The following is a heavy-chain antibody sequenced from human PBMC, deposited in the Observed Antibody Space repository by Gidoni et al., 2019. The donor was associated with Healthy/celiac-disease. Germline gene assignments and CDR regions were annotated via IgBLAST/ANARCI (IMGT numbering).Heavy chain of an antibody. CDR1: GYTFTGYY. D-gene: IGHD5-18*01. CDR2: INPNSGGT. Sequence: QVQLVQSGAEVKKPGASVTVSCKASGYTFTGYYMHWVRQAPGQGLEWMGWINPNSGGTNYAQKFQGRVTMTRDTSISTAYMELSRLRSDDTAVYYCALSALGYSYGYHYFDYWGQGTLVTVSS. CDR3: ALSALGYSYGYHYFDY. V-gene: IGHV1-2*02. J-gene: IGHJ4*02.